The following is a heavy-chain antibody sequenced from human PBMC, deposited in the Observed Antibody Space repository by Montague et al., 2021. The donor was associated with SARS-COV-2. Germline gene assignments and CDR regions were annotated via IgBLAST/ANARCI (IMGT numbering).Heavy chain of an antibody. D-gene: IGHD1-26*01. CDR2: IYWDDDK. V-gene: IGHV2-5*02. J-gene: IGHJ3*02. CDR3: AHRRGLLLSDAFDS. Sequence: WLALIYWDDDKRYSPSLKSRLTITKDTSKNQVVLTMTNMDPVDTATYYCAHRRGLLLSDAFDSWGQGKMVTVYS.